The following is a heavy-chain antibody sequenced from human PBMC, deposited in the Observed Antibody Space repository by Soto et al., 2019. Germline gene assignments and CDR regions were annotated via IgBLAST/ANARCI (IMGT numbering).Heavy chain of an antibody. J-gene: IGHJ3*02. CDR2: INPHSGKT. CDR1: GYTFTSFE. CDR3: ARPALGHIYGETVFEI. V-gene: IGHV1-8*01. Sequence: QVQLVQSGAEVKKPGASVKVACKASGYTFTSFEINWVRQAAGQGLEWLGWINPHSGKTGYSQKVQGRITMTRNTSISTAYMELSSLRSEDTAVYYCARPALGHIYGETVFEIWGQGTMVTVSS. D-gene: IGHD4-17*01.